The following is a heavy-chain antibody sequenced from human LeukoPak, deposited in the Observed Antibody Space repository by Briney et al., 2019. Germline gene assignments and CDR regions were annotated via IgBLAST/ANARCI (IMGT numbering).Heavy chain of an antibody. Sequence: SETLSLTCAVYGGSFSGYYWSWIRQPPGKGLEWIGEISHSGSTNYTPSLKSRVTISVDTSKNQFSLKLSSVTAADTAVYYCARGSGFDYWGQGTLVTVSS. CDR3: ARGSGFDY. CDR1: GGSFSGYY. V-gene: IGHV4-34*01. D-gene: IGHD1-1*01. J-gene: IGHJ4*02. CDR2: ISHSGST.